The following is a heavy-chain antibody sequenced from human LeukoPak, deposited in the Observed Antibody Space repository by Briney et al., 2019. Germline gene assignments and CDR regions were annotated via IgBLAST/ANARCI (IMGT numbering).Heavy chain of an antibody. D-gene: IGHD3-9*01. V-gene: IGHV3-23*01. CDR3: GKSGIRDWDYFEY. CDR1: AFTVICYA. CDR2: ISGDGGDT. Sequence: AGPLSLSFAAYAFTVICYAMDCAGPAPGMGWVWVTTISGDGGDTHYADSVRGRFPISRANSKNTLFMQMNSLRAEDTAVYYCGKSGIRDWDYFEYWGQGDLLTASS. J-gene: IGHJ4*03.